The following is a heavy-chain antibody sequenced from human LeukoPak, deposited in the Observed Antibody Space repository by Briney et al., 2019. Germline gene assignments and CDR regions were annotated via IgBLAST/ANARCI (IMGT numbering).Heavy chain of an antibody. D-gene: IGHD6-19*01. J-gene: IGHJ3*02. CDR1: GFTFSSYA. CDR2: ISGSGGST. CDR3: ARLFSAGGGWYIDEHAFDI. V-gene: IGHV3-23*01. Sequence: GGSLRLSCAASGFTFSSYAMSWVRQAPGKGLEWVSAISGSGGSTYYADSVKGRFTISRDNSKNTLYLQMNSLRAEDTAVYYCARLFSAGGGWYIDEHAFDIWGQGTMVTVSS.